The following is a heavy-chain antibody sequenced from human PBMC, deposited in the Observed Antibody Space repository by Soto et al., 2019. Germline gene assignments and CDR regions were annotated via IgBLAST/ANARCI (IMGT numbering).Heavy chain of an antibody. CDR2: TYYSGST. V-gene: IGHV4-59*01. J-gene: IGHJ4*02. Sequence: SETLSLTCTVSGGSMIAYYWNWMRQPPGKGLQWIGYTYYSGSTTYNPSLKSRVTISVDSSKNQFSLKLDSVTPADTAVYYCARVRGAAGKRYFDYWGPGTLVTVSS. CDR1: GGSMIAYY. D-gene: IGHD6-13*01. CDR3: ARVRGAAGKRYFDY.